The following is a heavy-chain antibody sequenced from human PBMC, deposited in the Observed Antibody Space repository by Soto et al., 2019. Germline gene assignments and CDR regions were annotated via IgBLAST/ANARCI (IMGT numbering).Heavy chain of an antibody. J-gene: IGHJ6*02. V-gene: IGHV1-46*01. CDR3: ARDALMITFGGVIVDYYYYYGMDV. CDR2: INPSGGST. D-gene: IGHD3-16*02. Sequence: GAPVKVSCKASGYTFTSYYMHWVRQAPGQGLEWMGVINPSGGSTSYAQKFQGRVTMTRDTSTSTVYMELSSLRSEDTAVYYCARDALMITFGGVIVDYYYYYGMDVWGQGTTVTVSS. CDR1: GYTFTSYY.